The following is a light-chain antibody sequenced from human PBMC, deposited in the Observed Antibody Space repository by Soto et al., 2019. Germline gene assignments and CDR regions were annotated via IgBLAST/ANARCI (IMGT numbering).Light chain of an antibody. V-gene: IGLV2-23*03. Sequence: QSSLTQPASVSGSPGQSITISCTGTSSDVGSYNLVSWYQHHPGKAPKLMIYEGSKRPSGVSDRFSGSRSGNTASLTISGLQAEDEADYYCYSYASSSTFGLYVFGTGTKLTVL. CDR1: SSDVGSYNL. CDR2: EGS. J-gene: IGLJ1*01. CDR3: YSYASSSTFGLYV.